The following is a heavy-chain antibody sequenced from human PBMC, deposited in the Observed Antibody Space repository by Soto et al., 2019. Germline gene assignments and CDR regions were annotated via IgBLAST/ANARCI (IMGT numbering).Heavy chain of an antibody. Sequence: QLHLVQSGAVVKKPGASVTVSCSASGYPVTAYYMHWVRQAPGRGLEWMGGINPATGAAKYTQTFQGRGTMTRDPSTSKVFMELGGLTSEDPAVFYWARGGGVGVAGSAAFDMWGQGTLVTVSS. CDR1: GYPVTAYY. D-gene: IGHD3-3*01. CDR3: ARGGGVGVAGSAAFDM. V-gene: IGHV1-2*02. J-gene: IGHJ3*02. CDR2: INPATGAA.